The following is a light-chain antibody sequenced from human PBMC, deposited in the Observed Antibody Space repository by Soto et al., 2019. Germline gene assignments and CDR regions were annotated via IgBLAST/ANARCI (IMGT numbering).Light chain of an antibody. J-gene: IGKJ1*01. CDR1: QGISNY. CDR3: QKYNSAPQWT. Sequence: DIQMTQSPSSLSASVGDRVTITCRASQGISNYLAWYQQKPGKVPKLLIYAASTLQSGVPSRFSGSGSGTDFTLTISSLRPEDVATYYCQKYNSAPQWTFGQGTKVEIK. V-gene: IGKV1-27*01. CDR2: AAS.